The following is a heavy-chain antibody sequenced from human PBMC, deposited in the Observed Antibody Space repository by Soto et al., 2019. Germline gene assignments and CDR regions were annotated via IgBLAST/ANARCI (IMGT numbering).Heavy chain of an antibody. CDR1: GFTFSNAW. Sequence: PGGSLRLSCAASGFTFSNAWINWVRQAPGKGLEWAGRIKSKTDGGTTDYAEPVKGRFAISRDDSNNMVYLQMNSLKIEDTAVYYCTTDSYSTIIIVRFEYWGHGTLVTVSS. D-gene: IGHD3-22*01. V-gene: IGHV3-15*07. J-gene: IGHJ4*01. CDR3: TTDSYSTIIIVRFEY. CDR2: IKSKTDGGTT.